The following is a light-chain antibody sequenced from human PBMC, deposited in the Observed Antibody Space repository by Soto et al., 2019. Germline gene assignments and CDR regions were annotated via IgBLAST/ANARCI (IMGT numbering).Light chain of an antibody. J-gene: IGKJ2*01. CDR2: GTS. CDR1: QRMNNY. V-gene: IGKV1-39*01. CDR3: QQSYSTPYT. Sequence: DIQLTQSPSSLSPSVGDRVTISCRASQRMNNYLSWYQQKPGRAPKLLIYGTSNLQSGLPSRFRGSGSGKDFTLTISNMQPKDFATYFCQQSYSTPYTFGQGTKLEIK.